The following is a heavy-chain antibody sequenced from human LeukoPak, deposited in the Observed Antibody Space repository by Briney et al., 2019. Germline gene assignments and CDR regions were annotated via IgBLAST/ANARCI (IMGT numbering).Heavy chain of an antibody. CDR1: GFTFSSRD. CDR3: ARDPFSTVVASPIDY. CDR2: ISYDGRKK. V-gene: IGHV3-30*04. D-gene: IGHD4-23*01. Sequence: LTGGSLRLSCAASGFTFSSRDMHWVRQAPGKGLEWVAFISYDGRKKYYADSVKGRFTISRDNSKNTVSLQMSSLRAEDRAVYFSARDPFSTVVASPIDYWGQGTLVTVSS. J-gene: IGHJ4*02.